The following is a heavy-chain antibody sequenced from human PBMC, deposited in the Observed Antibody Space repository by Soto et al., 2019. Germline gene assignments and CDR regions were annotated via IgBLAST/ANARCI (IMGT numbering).Heavy chain of an antibody. CDR3: ARGYGDYVGAFDI. V-gene: IGHV3-7*04. CDR2: IKQDGSEK. D-gene: IGHD4-17*01. Sequence: PGGSLRLSCAASGFTFSSYWMSWVRQAPGKGLEWVANIKQDGSEKYYVDSVKGRFTISRDNAKNSLYLQMNSLRAEDTAVYYCARGYGDYVGAFDIWGQGTMVTVSS. CDR1: GFTFSSYW. J-gene: IGHJ3*02.